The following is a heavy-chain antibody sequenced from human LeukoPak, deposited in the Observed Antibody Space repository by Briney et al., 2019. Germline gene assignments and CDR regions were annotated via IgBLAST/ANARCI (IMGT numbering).Heavy chain of an antibody. J-gene: IGHJ4*02. CDR3: ARSWLYGDFDY. V-gene: IGHV4-34*01. CDR1: GGSFSGYF. Sequence: SETLSLTCAVYGGSFSGYFWSWVRQPPGKGLEWIGEINHRGSTNYNPSLKSRVTISVDTSKNQFSLNLTFVTAADTALYYCARSWLYGDFDYWGQGTLVTVSS. D-gene: IGHD6-19*01. CDR2: INHRGST.